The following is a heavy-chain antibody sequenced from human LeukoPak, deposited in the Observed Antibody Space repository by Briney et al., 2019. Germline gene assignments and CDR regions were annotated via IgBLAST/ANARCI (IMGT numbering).Heavy chain of an antibody. D-gene: IGHD5-24*01. CDR1: GFTFSSYS. CDR3: AREHGFNYFDY. V-gene: IGHV4-59*01. CDR2: IYYSGTT. Sequence: GSLRLSCAASGFTFSSYSMNWIRQPPGKGLEWIGYIYYSGTTNYSPSLKSRVSISVDTSKNQFSLKLSSVTAADTAVYYCAREHGFNYFDYWGQGILVTVSS. J-gene: IGHJ4*02.